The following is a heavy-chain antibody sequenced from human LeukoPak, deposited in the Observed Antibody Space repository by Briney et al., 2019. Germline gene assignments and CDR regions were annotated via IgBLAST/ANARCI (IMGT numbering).Heavy chain of an antibody. CDR1: GYSFTSYW. CDR2: PHPTPPPT. D-gene: IGHD3-10*01. CDR3: ARRGYYYYGMDV. V-gene: IGHV5-10-1*01. Sequence: GESLKISCQGSGYSFTSYWISWVRHPPPPPPPPPPPPHPTPPPTNYSPSFQGHVTISADKSISTAYLQWSSLKASDTAMYYCARRGYYYYGMDVWGQGTTVTVSS. J-gene: IGHJ6*02.